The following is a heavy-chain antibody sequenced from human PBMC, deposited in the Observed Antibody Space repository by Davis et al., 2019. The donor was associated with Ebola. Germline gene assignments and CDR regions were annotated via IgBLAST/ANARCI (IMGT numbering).Heavy chain of an antibody. V-gene: IGHV3-74*01. D-gene: IGHD3-10*01. CDR1: GFTFSDSW. Sequence: PGGSLRLSCTASGFTFSDSWMYWVRQPPGKGLVWVSRIKSDGTTKSYADSVKGRFTISRDNAKNTLFLQMNSLRAEDTAVYYCARDGENYSDLDYWGQGTLVTVSS. CDR2: IKSDGTTK. J-gene: IGHJ4*02. CDR3: ARDGENYSDLDY.